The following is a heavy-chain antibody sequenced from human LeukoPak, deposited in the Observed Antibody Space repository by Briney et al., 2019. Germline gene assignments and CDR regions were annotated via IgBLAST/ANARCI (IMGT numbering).Heavy chain of an antibody. Sequence: PGGSLRLSCVASGFTINNYAMNWVRQAPGKGLEWVSYISSSSSTVYYADSLKGRFTISRDNAKNSLYLQMNSLRDEDTAVYYCARAQTYYGSGSYLYWGQGTLVTVSS. D-gene: IGHD3-10*01. CDR3: ARAQTYYGSGSYLY. CDR2: ISSSSSTV. V-gene: IGHV3-48*02. CDR1: GFTINNYA. J-gene: IGHJ4*02.